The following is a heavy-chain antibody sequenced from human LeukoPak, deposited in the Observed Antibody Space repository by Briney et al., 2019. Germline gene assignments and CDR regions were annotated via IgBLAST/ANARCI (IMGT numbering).Heavy chain of an antibody. Sequence: GGSLRLSCAASGFTVSSNYMSWVRQAPGRGLEWVSVIYSGGSTYYADSVKGRFTISRDNSKNTLFLQMNSLGAGDTAVYYCARGTVTMVDYWGQGTLVTVSS. D-gene: IGHD3-10*01. CDR3: ARGTVTMVDY. CDR2: IYSGGST. CDR1: GFTVSSNY. V-gene: IGHV3-66*01. J-gene: IGHJ4*02.